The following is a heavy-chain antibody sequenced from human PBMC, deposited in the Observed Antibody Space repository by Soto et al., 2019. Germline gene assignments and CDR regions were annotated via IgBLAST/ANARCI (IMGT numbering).Heavy chain of an antibody. Sequence: SETLSLTCAVYGGSFSSYYWNWIRQPPGKGLEWIGEVTQSGTTNYNPSLKCRCTMSVDTSKNQFSLKLISVTAADTAVYYCARSYSSPFDPWGQGTLVTVSS. D-gene: IGHD6-13*01. V-gene: IGHV4-34*01. J-gene: IGHJ5*02. CDR3: ARSYSSPFDP. CDR2: VTQSGTT. CDR1: GGSFSSYY.